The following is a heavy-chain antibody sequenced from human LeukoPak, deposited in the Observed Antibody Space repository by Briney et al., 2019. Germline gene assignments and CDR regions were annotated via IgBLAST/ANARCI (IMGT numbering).Heavy chain of an antibody. V-gene: IGHV1-46*01. J-gene: IGHJ4*02. CDR2: INPSGGST. Sequence: GASVTVSCKASGYTFTSYYMHWVRQAPGQGLEWMGIINPSGGSTSYAQKFQGRVTMTRDTSTSTVYMELSSLRSEDTAVYYCARGQGSTLFPYYYDSSGPDYWGQGTLVTVSS. D-gene: IGHD3-22*01. CDR1: GYTFTSYY. CDR3: ARGQGSTLFPYYYDSSGPDY.